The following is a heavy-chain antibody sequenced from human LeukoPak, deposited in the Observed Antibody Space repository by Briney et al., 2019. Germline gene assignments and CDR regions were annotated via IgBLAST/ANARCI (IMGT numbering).Heavy chain of an antibody. Sequence: PSETLSLTCTASGGSISSSSYYWGWIRQPPGKGLEWIGSIYYSGSTYYNPSLKSRVTISVDTSKNQFSLKLSSVTAADTAVYYCARLFSYSSGWLGAFDIWGQGTMVTVSS. CDR2: IYYSGST. D-gene: IGHD6-19*01. V-gene: IGHV4-39*01. CDR1: GGSISSSSYY. J-gene: IGHJ3*02. CDR3: ARLFSYSSGWLGAFDI.